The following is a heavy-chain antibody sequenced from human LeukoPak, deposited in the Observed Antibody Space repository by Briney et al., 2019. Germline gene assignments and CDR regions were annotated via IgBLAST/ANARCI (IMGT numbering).Heavy chain of an antibody. CDR2: ISYDGSTK. CDR1: GFXFSSYG. CDR3: AKEKQQRVSQSLDI. Sequence: GGSLRLPCAASGFXFSSYGMHWVRQAPGKGLEWVAVISYDGSTKYYADSVKGRFTISRDNSKNTLYLQMNSLRAEDTAVYYCAKEKQQRVSQSLDIWGQGTMVTVSS. V-gene: IGHV3-30*18. J-gene: IGHJ3*02. D-gene: IGHD6-13*01.